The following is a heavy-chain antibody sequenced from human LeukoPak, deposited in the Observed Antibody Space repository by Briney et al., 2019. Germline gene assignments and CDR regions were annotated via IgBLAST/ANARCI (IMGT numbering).Heavy chain of an antibody. D-gene: IGHD3-22*01. CDR2: IEQDGSEK. Sequence: GGSLRLSCAASGFTFSSYWMTWVRQAPGKGLEWVANIEQDGSEKYYVDSVKGRFAISRDNAKNSLYLQMNSLRAEDTAVYYCAKDPADSYYYDSSGHVDYWGQGTLVTVSS. CDR3: AKDPADSYYYDSSGHVDY. V-gene: IGHV3-7*05. J-gene: IGHJ4*02. CDR1: GFTFSSYW.